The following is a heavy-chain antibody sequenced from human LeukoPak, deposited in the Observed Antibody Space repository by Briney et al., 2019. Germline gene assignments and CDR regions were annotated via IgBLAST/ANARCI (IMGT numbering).Heavy chain of an antibody. CDR1: GFNFSSYS. Sequence: GGSLRLSCAASGFNFSSYSMNWVRQAPGQGLEWISYISSSSSSIYYADSVRGRLTISTDNAKTSLYLQMSILGADDTALYYCARIPGKRSAEFLSWGQGTLVSVSS. D-gene: IGHD6-13*01. CDR2: ISSSSSSI. CDR3: ARIPGKRSAEFLS. J-gene: IGHJ5*02. V-gene: IGHV3-48*04.